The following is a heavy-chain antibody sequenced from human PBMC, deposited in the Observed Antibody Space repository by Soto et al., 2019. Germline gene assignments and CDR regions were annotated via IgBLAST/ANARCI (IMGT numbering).Heavy chain of an antibody. CDR3: AKDYKYCSGGSCYTDSYWFAP. Sequence: EVQLLESGGDLVQPGGSLRLSCAASEFTFTTYAMAWVRQAPGKGLEWVSAISSSGGTTFDADSVKGRFTISRDNSKNTLCLQRNSLRAEDTALYYCAKDYKYCSGGSCYTDSYWFAPWGQGTLVTVCS. CDR1: EFTFTTYA. V-gene: IGHV3-23*01. J-gene: IGHJ5*02. D-gene: IGHD2-15*01. CDR2: ISSSGGTT.